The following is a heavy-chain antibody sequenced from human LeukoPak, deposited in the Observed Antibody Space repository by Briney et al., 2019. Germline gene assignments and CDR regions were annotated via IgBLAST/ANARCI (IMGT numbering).Heavy chain of an antibody. CDR1: GFTFDDYA. D-gene: IGHD6-13*01. CDR2: ISWNSGSI. V-gene: IGHV3-9*01. J-gene: IGHJ3*02. CDR3: ARGRSSSSWYAAFDI. Sequence: GGSLRLSCAASGFTFDDYAMHWVRQAPGKGLEWVSGISWNSGSIGYADSVKGRFTISRDNAKNSLYLQMNSLRAEDTAVYYCARGRSSSSWYAAFDIWGQGTMVTVSS.